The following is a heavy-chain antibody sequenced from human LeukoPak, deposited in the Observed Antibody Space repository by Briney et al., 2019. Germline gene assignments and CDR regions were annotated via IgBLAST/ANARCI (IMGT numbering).Heavy chain of an antibody. CDR2: INPEATTT. CDR3: TRGGYEPFDY. Sequence: GGSLTLSCAASRFSLSTFWMHWVRQAPGKGLVWVSRINPEATTTTYADSVEGRFTISRDNAKNTVFLQMESLRAEDTAVYCCTRGGYEPFDYWGQGALVTVSS. J-gene: IGHJ4*02. V-gene: IGHV3-74*01. CDR1: RFSLSTFW. D-gene: IGHD5-12*01.